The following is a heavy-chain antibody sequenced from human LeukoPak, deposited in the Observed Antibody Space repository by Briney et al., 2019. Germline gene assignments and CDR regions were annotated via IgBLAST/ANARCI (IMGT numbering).Heavy chain of an antibody. V-gene: IGHV4-59*08. D-gene: IGHD5-24*01. Sequence: PSETLSLTCTVSGGSISSYYWSWIRQPPGKGLEWIGYIYYSGSTNYNPSLKSRVTISVDTSKNQFSLKLSSVTAADTAVYYCARVAVEIDYWGQGTLVTVSS. J-gene: IGHJ4*02. CDR2: IYYSGST. CDR1: GGSISSYY. CDR3: ARVAVEIDY.